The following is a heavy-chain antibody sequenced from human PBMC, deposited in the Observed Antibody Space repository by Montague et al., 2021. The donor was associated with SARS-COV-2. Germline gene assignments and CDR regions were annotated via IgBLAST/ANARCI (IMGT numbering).Heavy chain of an antibody. V-gene: IGHV3-15*01. D-gene: IGHD5-18*01. CDR2: IKSKTDGGTT. Sequence: SLRLSCAASGFTFSNAWMSWVRQAPGKGLEWVGRIKSKTDGGTTXXASPVKGRFTISRDDSKNTLYLQMNSLKTEDTAVYYCTTAAGDSYGYLYYFDYWGQGTLVTVSS. CDR3: TTAAGDSYGYLYYFDY. CDR1: GFTFSNAW. J-gene: IGHJ4*02.